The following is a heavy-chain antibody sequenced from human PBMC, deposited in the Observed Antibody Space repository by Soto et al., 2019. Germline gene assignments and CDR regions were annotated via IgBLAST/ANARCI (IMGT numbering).Heavy chain of an antibody. Sequence: GGSLRLSCAASGFTFSSYSMNWVRQAPGKGLEWVSSISSSSSYIYYADSVKGRFTISRDNAKNSLYLQMNSLRAEDTAVYYCARVQLERGGSDYWGQGTLVTVSS. CDR2: ISSSSSYI. J-gene: IGHJ4*02. V-gene: IGHV3-21*01. CDR3: ARVQLERGGSDY. CDR1: GFTFSSYS. D-gene: IGHD1-1*01.